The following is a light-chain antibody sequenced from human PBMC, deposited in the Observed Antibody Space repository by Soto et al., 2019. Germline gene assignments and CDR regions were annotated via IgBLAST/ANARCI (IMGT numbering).Light chain of an antibody. Sequence: EIVLTQSPGTLSLSPGERATFSCRASQSVSATYLAWYQHRPGQAPRLLIYAASSRASGIPDRFSVSVSGTDFTLTISRLEPEDFAVYFCHQYAGSPWTFGQGTKVEI. J-gene: IGKJ1*01. CDR3: HQYAGSPWT. CDR2: AAS. V-gene: IGKV3-20*01. CDR1: QSVSATY.